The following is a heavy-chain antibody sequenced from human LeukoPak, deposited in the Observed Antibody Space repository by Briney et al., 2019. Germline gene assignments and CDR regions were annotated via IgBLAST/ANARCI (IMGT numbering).Heavy chain of an antibody. Sequence: PSETLSLTCAVYGGSFSGYYWSWIRQPPGKGLEWIGEINHSGSTNYNPSLKSRVTISVDTSKNQFSLKLSSVTAADTAVYYCARQQYRIVVVVAANMGTDWFDPWGQGTLVTVSS. CDR2: INHSGST. J-gene: IGHJ5*02. D-gene: IGHD2-15*01. V-gene: IGHV4-34*01. CDR3: ARQQYRIVVVVAANMGTDWFDP. CDR1: GGSFSGYY.